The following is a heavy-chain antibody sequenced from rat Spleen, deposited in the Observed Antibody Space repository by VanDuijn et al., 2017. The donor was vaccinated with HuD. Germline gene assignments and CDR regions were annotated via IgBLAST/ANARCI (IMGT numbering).Heavy chain of an antibody. J-gene: IGHJ3*01. CDR2: VSYDGSST. CDR1: GFTFSRSG. V-gene: IGHV5-29*01. CDR3: ATAGTRVSRFAY. D-gene: IGHD1-4*01. Sequence: EVQLVESGGDLVQPGRSLKLSCAASGFTFSRSGMAWVRQAPTKGLEWVATVSYDGSSTYYRDSVTGRFTISRDNAKSTLYLQMDSLGSEDTATYYCATAGTRVSRFAYWGQGTLVTVSS.